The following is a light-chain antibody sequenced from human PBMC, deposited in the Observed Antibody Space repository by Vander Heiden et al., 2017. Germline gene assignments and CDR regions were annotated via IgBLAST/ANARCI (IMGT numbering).Light chain of an antibody. J-gene: IGKJ4*01. CDR3: QQTYSTPLT. V-gene: IGKV1-39*01. Sequence: IQLTQSPSSLSASVGAQVTITCRARQNISRYLNWYHQKPGKAPNLLFYAASSLQRGVPSRFSGSASGTEFTLTISRRQPEDVATYYCQQTYSTPLTFGGGTKVEIK. CDR1: QNISRY. CDR2: AAS.